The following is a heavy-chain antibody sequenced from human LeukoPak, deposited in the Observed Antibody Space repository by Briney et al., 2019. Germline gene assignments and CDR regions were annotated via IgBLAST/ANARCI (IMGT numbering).Heavy chain of an antibody. D-gene: IGHD3-22*01. Sequence: SETLSLTCSVSGGSISSHYWSWIRQPPGKGLEWIGYIYYSGSTYYNPSLKSRVTISVDTSKNQFSLKLSSVTAADTAVYYCARGEDSSGYYYYQTMGWYFDLWGRGTLVTVSS. CDR3: ARGEDSSGYYYYQTMGWYFDL. CDR2: IYYSGST. CDR1: GGSISSHY. J-gene: IGHJ2*01. V-gene: IGHV4-59*11.